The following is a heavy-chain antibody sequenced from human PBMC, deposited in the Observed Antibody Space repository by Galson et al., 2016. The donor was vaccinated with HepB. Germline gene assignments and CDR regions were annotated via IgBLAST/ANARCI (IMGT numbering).Heavy chain of an antibody. Sequence: SLRLSCAASGFSFSDFSMHWVRQASGKGLEWVGRMRSKANSYATAYGASVKGRFTISRDDSKNTAYLQMNSLKTEDTAVYYCTSGVDFYCDYEDSWGQGTLVTVSS. D-gene: IGHD4-17*01. J-gene: IGHJ4*02. CDR2: MRSKANSYAT. CDR3: TSGVDFYCDYEDS. V-gene: IGHV3-73*01. CDR1: GFSFSDFS.